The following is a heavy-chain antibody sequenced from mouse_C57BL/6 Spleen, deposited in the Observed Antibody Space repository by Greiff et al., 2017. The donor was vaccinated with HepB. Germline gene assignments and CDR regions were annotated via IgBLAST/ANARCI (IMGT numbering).Heavy chain of an antibody. CDR1: GFTFSSYA. V-gene: IGHV5-4*01. J-gene: IGHJ4*01. Sequence: EVQLKESGGGLVKPGGSLKLSCAASGFTFSSYAMSWVRQTPEKRLEWVATISDGGSYTYYPDNVKGRFTISRDNAKNNLYLQMSHLKSEDTAMYYCARDGTTVVAKDAMDYWGQGTSVTVSS. CDR3: ARDGTTVVAKDAMDY. CDR2: ISDGGSYT. D-gene: IGHD1-1*01.